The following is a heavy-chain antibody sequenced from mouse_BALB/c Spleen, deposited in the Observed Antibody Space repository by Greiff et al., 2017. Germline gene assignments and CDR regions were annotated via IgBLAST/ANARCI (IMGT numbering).Heavy chain of an antibody. CDR2: IWSGGST. Sequence: VQLVESGPGLVQPSQSLSITCTVSGFSLTSYGVHWVRQSPGKGLEWLGVIWSGGSTDYNAAFISRLSISKDNSKSQVFFKMNSLQANDTAIYYWARSSSYDGYAMDYWGQGTSVTVSS. CDR3: ARSSSYDGYAMDY. V-gene: IGHV2-2*02. D-gene: IGHD2-14*01. CDR1: GFSLTSYG. J-gene: IGHJ4*01.